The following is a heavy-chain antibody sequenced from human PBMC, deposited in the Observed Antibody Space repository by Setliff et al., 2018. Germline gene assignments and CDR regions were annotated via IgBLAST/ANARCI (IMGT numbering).Heavy chain of an antibody. J-gene: IGHJ4*02. D-gene: IGHD1-7*01. V-gene: IGHV3-23*03. CDR1: GFAFSPFA. CDR3: AKPQLELRWGFES. CDR2: IYRGDRDT. Sequence: PGGSLRLSCAGSGFAFSPFAMSWVRQAPGKGLEWVSTIYRGDRDTFYTDSVKGRFTIFRDSSKNTLYLQMTSLRAEDTAVYYCAKPQLELRWGFESWGQGTLVTVSS.